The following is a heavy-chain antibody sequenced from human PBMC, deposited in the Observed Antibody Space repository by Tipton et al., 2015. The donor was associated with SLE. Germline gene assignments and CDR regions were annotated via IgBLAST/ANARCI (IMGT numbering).Heavy chain of an antibody. J-gene: IGHJ3*02. CDR2: IYYNGGT. CDR3: ARRLGSVAIFGVVIEYTFEI. Sequence: TLSLTCNVSGASISSSDYSWGWMRQPPGEGLEWIGTIYYNGGTHSNPSLKSRVSISVDTSKNQLSLKLISVTAADTAVYYCARRLGSVAIFGVVIEYTFEIWGQGTMVTVSS. V-gene: IGHV4-39*01. CDR1: GASISSSDYS. D-gene: IGHD3-3*01.